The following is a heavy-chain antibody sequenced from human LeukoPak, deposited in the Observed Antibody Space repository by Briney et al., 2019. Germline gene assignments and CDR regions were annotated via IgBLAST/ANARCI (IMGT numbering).Heavy chain of an antibody. Sequence: SETLSLTCAVYGGSFSGYYWSWIRQPPGKGLAWIGEINHSGSTNYNPSLKSRVTISVDTSKNQFSLKLSSVTAADTAVYYCARIAVAGQHWYFDLWGRGTLVTVSS. D-gene: IGHD6-19*01. CDR2: INHSGST. CDR1: GGSFSGYY. V-gene: IGHV4-34*01. CDR3: ARIAVAGQHWYFDL. J-gene: IGHJ2*01.